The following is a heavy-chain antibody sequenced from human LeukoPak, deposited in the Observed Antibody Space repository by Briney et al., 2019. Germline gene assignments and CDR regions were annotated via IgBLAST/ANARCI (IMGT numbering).Heavy chain of an antibody. V-gene: IGHV1-8*01. J-gene: IGHJ5*02. D-gene: IGHD5-24*01. Sequence: ASVKVSCKASGYTFTRYDINRVRQATGQGLEWMGWMNPNSGNTGYAQKFQGRVTMTRNTSTSTAYMELSSLRSEDTAVYYCARGQRVEMATIQPWGQGTLVTVSS. CDR2: MNPNSGNT. CDR3: ARGQRVEMATIQP. CDR1: GYTFTRYD.